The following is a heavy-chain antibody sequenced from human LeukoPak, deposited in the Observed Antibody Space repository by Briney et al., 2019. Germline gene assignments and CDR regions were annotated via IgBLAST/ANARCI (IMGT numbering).Heavy chain of an antibody. CDR2: IHRSGSP. CDR3: AREILGGFNPGAY. Sequence: SETLSLTCTVSLDSTTSNFWSWVRQPPGKGLEWIGEIHRSGSPNYNPSLQSRVTISIDRSRNQIVLDLSSVTAADTAFYYCAREILGGFNPGAYWGQGTLVTVSS. D-gene: IGHD1-14*01. V-gene: IGHV4-4*02. J-gene: IGHJ4*02. CDR1: LDSTTSNF.